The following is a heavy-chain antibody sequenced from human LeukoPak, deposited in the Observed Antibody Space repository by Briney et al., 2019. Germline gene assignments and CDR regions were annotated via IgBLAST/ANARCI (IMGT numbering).Heavy chain of an antibody. CDR1: GFSLSTTGVG. J-gene: IGHJ4*02. CDR2: VYWDDDK. CDR3: ARPYFFGSGLYFDY. D-gene: IGHD3-10*01. V-gene: IGHV2-5*02. Sequence: SGPTLVNPTQTLTLTCTFAGFSLSTTGVGGGWIRQPPGKALEWLAHVYWDDDKRYSPSLKTRLTITKDTSKNQLVLTMTNMDPVDTATYFCARPYFFGSGLYFDYWGQGSLVTVSS.